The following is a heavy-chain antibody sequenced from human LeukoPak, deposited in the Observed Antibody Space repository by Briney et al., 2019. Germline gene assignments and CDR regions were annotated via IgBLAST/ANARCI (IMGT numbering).Heavy chain of an antibody. CDR2: IYSGGST. V-gene: IGHV3-66*01. J-gene: IGHJ6*03. D-gene: IGHD3-3*01. Sequence: PGGSLRLSCAASGFTVSSNYMSWVRQAPGKGLEWVSVIYSGGSTYYADSVKGRFTISRDNSKNTLYLQMNSLRAEDTAVYYCAKDSYDFSSGYISLDYMDVWGKGTTVTVSS. CDR3: AKDSYDFSSGYISLDYMDV. CDR1: GFTVSSNY.